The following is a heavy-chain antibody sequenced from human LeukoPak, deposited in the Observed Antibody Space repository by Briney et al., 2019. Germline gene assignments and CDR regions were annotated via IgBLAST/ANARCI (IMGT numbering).Heavy chain of an antibody. CDR2: IYYSGST. D-gene: IGHD6-19*01. CDR1: GGSISSSSYY. Sequence: SETLSLTCTVSGGSISSSSYYWGWIRQPPGKGLEWIGSIYYSGSTYYNPSLRSRVTISVDTSKNQFSLKLSSVTAADTAVYYCASIAVAGTTQFVDYWGQGTLVTVSS. V-gene: IGHV4-39*01. CDR3: ASIAVAGTTQFVDY. J-gene: IGHJ4*02.